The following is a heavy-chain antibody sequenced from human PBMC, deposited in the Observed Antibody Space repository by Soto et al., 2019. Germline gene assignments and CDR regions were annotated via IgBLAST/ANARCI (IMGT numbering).Heavy chain of an antibody. V-gene: IGHV1-69*13. J-gene: IGHJ6*02. D-gene: IGHD2-2*01. CDR3: AKVRYSSPIGYYYGMDV. CDR1: RVAFNKFI. Sequence: SVRVSCKASRVAFNKFIVTWVRQAPGLGLEWVGGIIPVFGTANYAQKFQGRVTITADESTSTSYMEVNNLRSEDTAVYYCAKVRYSSPIGYYYGMDVWGQGTTVTVSS. CDR2: IIPVFGTA.